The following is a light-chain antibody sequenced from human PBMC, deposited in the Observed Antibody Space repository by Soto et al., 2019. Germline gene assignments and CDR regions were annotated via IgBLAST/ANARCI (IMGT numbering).Light chain of an antibody. CDR1: QNIGSW. CDR2: DVS. CDR3: QQYNTYWT. Sequence: DIQMTQFPSTLSASIGDRVTITCRASQNIGSWLAWYQQKPGKAQKVQIYDVSNLETGVPSRFSGSGSGTEFTLTLSGLQPDDFATYYCQQYNTYWTFGQGTKVEIK. J-gene: IGKJ1*01. V-gene: IGKV1-5*01.